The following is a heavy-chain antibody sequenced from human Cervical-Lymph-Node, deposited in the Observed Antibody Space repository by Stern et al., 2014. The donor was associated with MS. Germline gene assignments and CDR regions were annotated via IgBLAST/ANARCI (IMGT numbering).Heavy chain of an antibody. CDR2: ISHSGNT. Sequence: QLQLQESGPGLLKPSETLSLTCSVSGGSISSSYWSWIRQPPGKGLEWIGYISHSGNTNYNPSLKSRVTISVDTSKTQFSLRLNPVTAADTAVYFCARLGAAGGTAYWGQGTLVTVSS. CDR3: ARLGAAGGTAY. D-gene: IGHD1-26*01. J-gene: IGHJ4*02. CDR1: GGSISSSY. V-gene: IGHV4-4*08.